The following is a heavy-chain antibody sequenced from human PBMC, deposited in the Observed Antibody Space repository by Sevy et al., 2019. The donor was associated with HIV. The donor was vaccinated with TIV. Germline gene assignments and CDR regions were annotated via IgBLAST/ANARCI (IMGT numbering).Heavy chain of an antibody. CDR3: AKLPSTVMFREKGY. CDR2: ISDSGDTT. J-gene: IGHJ4*02. V-gene: IGHV3-23*01. D-gene: IGHD3-10*01. Sequence: GGSLRLSCAASGFTFTNYAMNWVRQAPGKGLEWVSGISDSGDTTNYAESVKGRFTISRDNSKNTVSLQMSSLRAEDTAIYYCAKLPSTVMFREKGYWGQGTRVTVSS. CDR1: GFTFTNYA.